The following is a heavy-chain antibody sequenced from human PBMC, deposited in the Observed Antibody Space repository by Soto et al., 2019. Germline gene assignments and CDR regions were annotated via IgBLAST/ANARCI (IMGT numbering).Heavy chain of an antibody. CDR2: IIPIFGTA. CDR1: GGTFSSYA. V-gene: IGHV1-69*13. Sequence: ASVKVSCKASGGTFSSYAISWVRQAPGQGLEWMGGIIPIFGTANYAQKFQGRVTITADESTSTAYMELSSLRSEDTAVYYCAREVYDSSGYYHLNWFDPWGQGTLVTVS. D-gene: IGHD3-22*01. CDR3: AREVYDSSGYYHLNWFDP. J-gene: IGHJ5*02.